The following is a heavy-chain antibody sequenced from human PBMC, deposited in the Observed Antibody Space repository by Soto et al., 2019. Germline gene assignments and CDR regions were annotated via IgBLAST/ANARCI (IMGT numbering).Heavy chain of an antibody. Sequence: ASVKVSCKVSGYTLTELSMHWVRQAPGKGLEWMGGFDPEDGETIYAQKLQGRVTMTKDTSTSTAYMELRSLRSDDTAVYYCARDPYDYDILTGPAFFDYWGQGTLVTVSS. CDR2: FDPEDGET. D-gene: IGHD3-9*01. CDR3: ARDPYDYDILTGPAFFDY. CDR1: GYTLTELS. J-gene: IGHJ4*02. V-gene: IGHV1-24*01.